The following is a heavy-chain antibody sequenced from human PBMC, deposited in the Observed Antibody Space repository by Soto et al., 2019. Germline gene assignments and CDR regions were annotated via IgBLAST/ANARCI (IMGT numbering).Heavy chain of an antibody. Sequence: QAQLVQSATEVKEPGASVKVSCKASGYTFSSYGISWVRQAPGQGPEWMGWISGYKDNTQYPQKFQGKVTLTTDTSTSTAYMELRNLRSDDTAVYYCAKADSNYAGRFSYYYMDVWGNGTLVTVSS. CDR1: GYTFSSYG. CDR3: AKADSNYAGRFSYYYMDV. CDR2: ISGYKDNT. V-gene: IGHV1-18*01. J-gene: IGHJ6*03. D-gene: IGHD4-4*01.